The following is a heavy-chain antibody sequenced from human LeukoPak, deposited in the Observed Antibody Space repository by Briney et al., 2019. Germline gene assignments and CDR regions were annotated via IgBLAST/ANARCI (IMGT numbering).Heavy chain of an antibody. Sequence: GGSLRLSCAASGFTFSKYGMYWVRQAPGKGLKWVAFIRDDGRNKYYTDSVKGRFTISRDNSKNTLYLQMNSLRAEDTAVYYCASCRGSCYSGQYYFHYWGQGTLVTVSS. V-gene: IGHV3-30*02. J-gene: IGHJ4*02. CDR3: ASCRGSCYSGQYYFHY. D-gene: IGHD2-15*01. CDR1: GFTFSKYG. CDR2: IRDDGRNK.